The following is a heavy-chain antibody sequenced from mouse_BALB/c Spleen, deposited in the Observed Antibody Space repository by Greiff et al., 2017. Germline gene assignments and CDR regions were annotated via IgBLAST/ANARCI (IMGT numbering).Heavy chain of an antibody. J-gene: IGHJ3*01. V-gene: IGHV1-54*01. CDR1: GYAFTNYL. Sequence: VQLQQSGAELVRPGTSVKVSCKASGYAFTNYLIEWVKQRPGQGLEWIGVINPGSGGTNYNEKFKGKATLTADKSSSTAYMQLSSLTSDDSAVYFCARSGGYDSYFAYWGQGTLVTVSA. CDR3: ARSGGYDSYFAY. D-gene: IGHD2-3*01. CDR2: INPGSGGT.